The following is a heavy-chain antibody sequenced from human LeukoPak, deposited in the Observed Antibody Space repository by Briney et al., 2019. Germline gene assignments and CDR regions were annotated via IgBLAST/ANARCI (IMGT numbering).Heavy chain of an antibody. CDR3: ARDASSSRGDAFDI. D-gene: IGHD6-13*01. V-gene: IGHV4-34*01. J-gene: IGHJ3*02. CDR2: INHSGST. Sequence: SETLSLTCAVYGGSFSGYYWSWIRQPPGKGLEWIGEINHSGSTNYNPSLKSRVTISVDPSKNQFSLRLSSVTAEDTAVYYCARDASSSRGDAFDIWGQGTMVTVSS. CDR1: GGSFSGYY.